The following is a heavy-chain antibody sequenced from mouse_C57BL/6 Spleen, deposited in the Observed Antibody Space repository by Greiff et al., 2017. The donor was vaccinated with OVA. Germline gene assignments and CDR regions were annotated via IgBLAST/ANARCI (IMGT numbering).Heavy chain of an antibody. CDR2: IYPRSGNT. CDR1: GYTFTSYG. D-gene: IGHD2-12*01. CDR3: AREYDGAMDY. J-gene: IGHJ4*01. Sequence: QVQLKQSGAELARPGASVKLSCKASGYTFTSYGISWVKQRTGQGLEWIGEIYPRSGNTYYNEKFKGKATLTADKSSSTAYMELRSLTSEDSAVYFCAREYDGAMDYWGQGTSVTVSS. V-gene: IGHV1-81*01.